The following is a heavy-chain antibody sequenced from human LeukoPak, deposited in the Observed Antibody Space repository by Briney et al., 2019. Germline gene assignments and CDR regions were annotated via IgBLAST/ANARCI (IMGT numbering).Heavy chain of an antibody. CDR1: GGSISSGSYY. Sequence: SETLSLTCTVSGGSISSGSYYWNWIRQPAGKGLEWIGRIYTSGSTNYNPSLKSRVTISVDTSKNQFSLKLSSVTAADTAVYYCAREGLNMVRGVIPKEAWGWFDPWGQGTLVTVSS. J-gene: IGHJ5*02. D-gene: IGHD3-10*01. CDR3: AREGLNMVRGVIPKEAWGWFDP. V-gene: IGHV4-61*02. CDR2: IYTSGST.